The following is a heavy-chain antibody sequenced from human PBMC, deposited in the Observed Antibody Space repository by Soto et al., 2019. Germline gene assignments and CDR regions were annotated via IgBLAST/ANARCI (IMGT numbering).Heavy chain of an antibody. CDR3: TTLLVSVATMDYYYYGMDV. V-gene: IGHV3-15*07. CDR1: GFTFSNAW. Sequence: GGSLRLSCAASGFTFSNAWMNWVRQAPGKGLEWVGRIKSKTDGGTTDYAAPVKGRFTISRDDSKNTLYLQMNSLKTEDTAVYYCTTLLVSVATMDYYYYGMDVWGQGTTVTVSS. CDR2: IKSKTDGGTT. J-gene: IGHJ6*02. D-gene: IGHD5-12*01.